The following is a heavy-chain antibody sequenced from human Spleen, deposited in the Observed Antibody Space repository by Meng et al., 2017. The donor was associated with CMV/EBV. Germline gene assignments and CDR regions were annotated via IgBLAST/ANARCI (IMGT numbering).Heavy chain of an antibody. V-gene: IGHV3-15*01. CDR1: GFTFSNAW. D-gene: IGHD1-26*01. J-gene: IGHJ4*02. CDR3: TTAPVGAASPLGY. Sequence: GESLKISCAASGFTFSNAWMSWVRQAPGKGLEWVGRIKSNTDGGTTDYAAPVKGRFTISRDDSKNTLYLQMNSLKAEDTAMYYCTTAPVGAASPLGYWGQGTLVTVSS. CDR2: IKSNTDGGTT.